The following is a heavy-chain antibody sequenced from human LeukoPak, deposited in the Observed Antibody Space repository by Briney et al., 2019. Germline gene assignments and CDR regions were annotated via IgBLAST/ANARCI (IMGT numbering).Heavy chain of an antibody. D-gene: IGHD3-9*01. Sequence: GGSLRLSCAASGFTFSDYYMSWIRQAPGKGLEWVSYISSSGSTIYYADSVKGRFTISRDNAKNSLYLQMNSLRAEDTAVYYCARDLLGGPDILTGYYDRDGIGYWGQGTLVTVSS. J-gene: IGHJ4*02. CDR3: ARDLLGGPDILTGYYDRDGIGY. CDR2: ISSSGSTI. V-gene: IGHV3-11*01. CDR1: GFTFSDYY.